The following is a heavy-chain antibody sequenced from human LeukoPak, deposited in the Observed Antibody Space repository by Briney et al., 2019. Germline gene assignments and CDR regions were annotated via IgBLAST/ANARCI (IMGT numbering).Heavy chain of an antibody. CDR3: ARDRHRYRGTNGDGDAFDI. V-gene: IGHV3-23*01. J-gene: IGHJ3*02. D-gene: IGHD1-7*01. CDR1: GFTFSNYA. Sequence: GGSLRLSCAASGFTFSNYAMSWVRQAPGKGLEWVSGISGSGGGTYYGDSVKGRFTMSRDNSKNTLDLQMNSLRAEDTAVYFCARDRHRYRGTNGDGDAFDIWGQGTKVTVSS. CDR2: ISGSGGGT.